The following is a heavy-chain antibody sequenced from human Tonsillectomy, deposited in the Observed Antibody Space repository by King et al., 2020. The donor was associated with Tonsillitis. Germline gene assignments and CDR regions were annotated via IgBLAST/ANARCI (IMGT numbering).Heavy chain of an antibody. CDR1: GGSISSRSYY. V-gene: IGHV4-39*07. CDR2: IYYSGST. D-gene: IGHD1-1*01. Sequence: QLQESGPGLVKPSETLSLTCTVSGGSISSRSYYWGWIRQPPGKGLEWIGSIYYSGSTYYNPSLKSRVTISVDTSKNQFSLKLSSVTAADTAVYYCARGGDWNDGFFQEGGFDYWGQGTLVTVSS. J-gene: IGHJ4*02. CDR3: ARGGDWNDGFFQEGGFDY.